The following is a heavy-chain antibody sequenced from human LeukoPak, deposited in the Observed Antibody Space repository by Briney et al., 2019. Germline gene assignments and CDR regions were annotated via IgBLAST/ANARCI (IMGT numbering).Heavy chain of an antibody. CDR3: ARTDSDYGALPDY. D-gene: IGHD4-17*01. CDR1: GGSISRYY. J-gene: IGHJ4*02. CDR2: IYYSGST. Sequence: KPSETLSLTCTVSGGSISRYYWSWIRQPPGKGLEWIGYIYYSGSTYYNPSLKSRVTISVDTSKNQFSLKLSSVTAADTAVYYCARTDSDYGALPDYWGQGTLVTVSS. V-gene: IGHV4-30-4*01.